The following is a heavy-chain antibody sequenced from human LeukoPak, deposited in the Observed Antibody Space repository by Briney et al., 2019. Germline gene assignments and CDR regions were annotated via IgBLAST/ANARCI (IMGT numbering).Heavy chain of an antibody. CDR1: GGSISSSSYY. CDR3: ARRKYGKNDY. D-gene: IGHD1-26*01. J-gene: IGHJ4*02. Sequence: SETLSLTCSVSGGSISSSSYYWGGIRQPPGKGLEWIGSIYYSGSTYYNPSLKSRVTISVDTSKNQFSLKLSSVTAADTAVYYCARRKYGKNDYWGQGTLVTVSS. V-gene: IGHV4-39*01. CDR2: IYYSGST.